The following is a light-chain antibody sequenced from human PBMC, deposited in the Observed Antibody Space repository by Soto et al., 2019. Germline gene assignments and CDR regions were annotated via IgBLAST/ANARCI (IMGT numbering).Light chain of an antibody. CDR3: QQVNSYPLT. CDR1: QGISSF. CDR2: GAS. V-gene: IGKV1-9*01. J-gene: IGKJ3*01. Sequence: DIQLTQSPPFLSASVGDRVTIICRASQGISSFLAWYQQKPGKAPKLLISGASTVERGVPSRFSGSGSGAEFSLTISSLQLEDFATYYCQQVNSYPLTFGPGSKVDIK.